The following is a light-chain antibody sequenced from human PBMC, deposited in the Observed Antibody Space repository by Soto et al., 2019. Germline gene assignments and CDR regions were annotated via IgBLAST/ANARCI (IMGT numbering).Light chain of an antibody. Sequence: EFVLTQSPGTLSLSPGERATLSCRASQTVRNNYLAWYQQKPGQAPRLLIYDASSRATGIPDRFSGSGSGTDFSLTISRLEAEDFAVYYCQQYGSSPRTFGQGTKVDIK. CDR2: DAS. CDR3: QQYGSSPRT. CDR1: QTVRNNY. J-gene: IGKJ1*01. V-gene: IGKV3-20*01.